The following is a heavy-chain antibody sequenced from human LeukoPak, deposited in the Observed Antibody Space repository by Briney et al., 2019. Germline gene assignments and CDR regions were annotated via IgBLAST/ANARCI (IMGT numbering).Heavy chain of an antibody. D-gene: IGHD4-11*01. J-gene: IGHJ4*02. CDR1: GYTLTELS. Sequence: ASVKVSCKVSGYTLTELSMHWVRQAPGKGPEWMGGFDPEDGETIYAQKFQGRVTMTEDTSTDTAYMELSSLRSEDTAVYYCATGLINDYSVPFDYWGQGTLVTVSS. CDR2: FDPEDGET. V-gene: IGHV1-24*01. CDR3: ATGLINDYSVPFDY.